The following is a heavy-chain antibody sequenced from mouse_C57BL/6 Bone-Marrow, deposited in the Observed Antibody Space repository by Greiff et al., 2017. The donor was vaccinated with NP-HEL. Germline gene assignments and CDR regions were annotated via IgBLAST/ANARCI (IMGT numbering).Heavy chain of an antibody. J-gene: IGHJ2*01. CDR2: IDPSDSYT. Sequence: QVHVKQPGAELVMPGASVKLSCKASGYTFTSYWMHWVKQRPGQGLEWIGEIDPSDSYTNYNQKFKGKSTLTVDKSSSTAYMQLSSLTSEDSAVYYCARNYYGSRDWGQGTTLTVSS. CDR1: GYTFTSYW. CDR3: ARNYYGSRD. D-gene: IGHD1-1*01. V-gene: IGHV1-69*01.